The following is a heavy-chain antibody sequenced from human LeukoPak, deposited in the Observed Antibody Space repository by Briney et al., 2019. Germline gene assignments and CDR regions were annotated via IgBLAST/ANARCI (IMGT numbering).Heavy chain of an antibody. CDR3: AKDQIAYYYGMDV. CDR2: ISGSGGST. J-gene: IGHJ6*02. V-gene: IGHV3-23*01. Sequence: GGSLRLSCAVSGLTFSNAWMNRVRQAPGKGLEWVSGISGSGGSTYYADSVKGRFTISRDNSKNTLYLQMSSLRAEDTAVYYCAKDQIAYYYGMDVWGQGTTVTVSS. CDR1: GLTFSNAW.